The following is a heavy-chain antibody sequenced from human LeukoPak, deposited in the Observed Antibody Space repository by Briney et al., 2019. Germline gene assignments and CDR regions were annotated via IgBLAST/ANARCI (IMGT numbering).Heavy chain of an antibody. J-gene: IGHJ4*02. CDR2: INGDESST. Sequence: PGGSLRLSCAASAFTFNTYWMHWVRQVPGRGLEWVSRINGDESSTNYADSVKGRFTISRDNSKNTLYLQMNSLRAEDTAVYYCASWPGGWYGEDSWGQGTLVTVSS. V-gene: IGHV3-74*01. CDR1: AFTFNTYW. D-gene: IGHD6-19*01. CDR3: ASWPGGWYGEDS.